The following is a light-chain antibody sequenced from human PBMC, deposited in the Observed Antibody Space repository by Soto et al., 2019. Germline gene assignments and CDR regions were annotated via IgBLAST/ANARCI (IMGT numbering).Light chain of an antibody. CDR3: QQYNSYPWT. CDR2: DAS. CDR1: QSISSW. V-gene: IGKV1-5*01. J-gene: IGKJ1*01. Sequence: DIQMTQSPSTLSASVGDRVTITCRASQSISSWLAWYQQKPGKAPKLLIYDASSLESGVPSGFSGSGSGTEFTLTISSLQPDDFATYDCQQYNSYPWTFGQGTKVEIK.